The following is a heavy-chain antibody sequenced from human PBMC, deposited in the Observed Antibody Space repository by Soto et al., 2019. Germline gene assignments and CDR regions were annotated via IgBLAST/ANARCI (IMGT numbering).Heavy chain of an antibody. CDR1: GFTFSSYA. Sequence: GGSLRLSCAASGFTFSSYAMSWVRQAPGKGLEWVSAISGSGGSTYYADSVKGRFTISRDNSKNTLYLQMNSLRAEDTAVYYCAKEADSGYFRGSFYFDYWGQGTLVTVSS. D-gene: IGHD5-12*01. CDR2: ISGSGGST. J-gene: IGHJ4*02. CDR3: AKEADSGYFRGSFYFDY. V-gene: IGHV3-23*01.